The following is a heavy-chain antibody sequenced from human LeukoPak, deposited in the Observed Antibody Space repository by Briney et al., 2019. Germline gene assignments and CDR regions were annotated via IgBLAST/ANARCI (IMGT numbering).Heavy chain of an antibody. D-gene: IGHD3-22*01. Sequence: PGGSLRLSCAASGFTFDDYAMHWVRQAPGKGLEWVSGISWNSGSIGYADSVKGRFTISRDNAKNSLYLQMNSLRAEDMALYYCAKAYDSGGYNFGGLGSWGKGTLVTVSS. J-gene: IGHJ5*02. CDR1: GFTFDDYA. CDR3: AKAYDSGGYNFGGLGS. V-gene: IGHV3-9*03. CDR2: ISWNSGSI.